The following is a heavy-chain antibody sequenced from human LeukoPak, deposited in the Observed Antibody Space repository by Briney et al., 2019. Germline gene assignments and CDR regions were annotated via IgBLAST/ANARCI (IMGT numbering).Heavy chain of an antibody. J-gene: IGHJ6*02. D-gene: IGHD2-2*01. CDR3: ARGPPAKPGTGYYYGMDV. V-gene: IGHV3-48*01. CDR2: INSDSSAI. CDR1: GFTFSSYS. Sequence: GGSLRLSCVASGFTFSSYSMNWVRQAPGKGLDWISGINSDSSAIYYADSVKGRFTISRDNAKNSLYLQMNSLRAEDTAVYYCARGPPAKPGTGYYYGMDVWGQGTTVTVSS.